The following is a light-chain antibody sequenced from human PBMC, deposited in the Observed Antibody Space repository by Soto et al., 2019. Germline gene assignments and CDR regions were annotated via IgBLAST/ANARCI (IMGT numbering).Light chain of an antibody. V-gene: IGKV1-39*01. CDR1: QSISNN. Sequence: DIQMTQSPSSLSASVGDRVTITCRASQSISNNLNWYQQKPGRTPKFLIYAASNLQSGVPSRFIGSGSGTEFTLTVSSLQPEDFATYYCQPTHSSSITFGQGTRLEIE. CDR3: QPTHSSSIT. CDR2: AAS. J-gene: IGKJ5*01.